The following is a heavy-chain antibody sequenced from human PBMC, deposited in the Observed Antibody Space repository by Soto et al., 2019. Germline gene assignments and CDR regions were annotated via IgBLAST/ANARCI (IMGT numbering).Heavy chain of an antibody. D-gene: IGHD5-12*01. CDR2: IYSGGNT. Sequence: EVHLVESGGGLIQPGGSLRLSCAASGLPVRSNYMSWVRQTPGKGLEWVSVIYSGGNTYYADSVKGRFTISRDNSKNTLYLQMNSLRAEDTAVYYCAREGYSGYDYMGFDYWGQGTLVTVSS. V-gene: IGHV3-53*01. J-gene: IGHJ4*02. CDR3: AREGYSGYDYMGFDY. CDR1: GLPVRSNY.